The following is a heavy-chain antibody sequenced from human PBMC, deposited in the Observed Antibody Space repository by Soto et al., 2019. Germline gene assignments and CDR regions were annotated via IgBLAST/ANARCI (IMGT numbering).Heavy chain of an antibody. V-gene: IGHV5-51*01. D-gene: IGHD2-15*01. CDR3: ASGYCSGGSCSRYGMDV. CDR1: GYSFTSYW. CDR2: IYPGDSDT. Sequence: GESLKISCKGSGYSFTSYWIGWVRQMPGKGLEWMGIIYPGDSDTRYSPSFQGQVTISADKSISTAYLQWSSLKASDTAMYYCASGYCSGGSCSRYGMDVWGQGTTVTVSS. J-gene: IGHJ6*02.